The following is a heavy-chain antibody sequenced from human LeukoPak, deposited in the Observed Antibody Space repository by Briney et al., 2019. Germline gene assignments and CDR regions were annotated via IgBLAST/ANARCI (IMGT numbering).Heavy chain of an antibody. D-gene: IGHD6-13*01. V-gene: IGHV1-2*02. Sequence: SVHVSRKPSRYTFTGYYIHWVRQAPAQGLAWMGWINRNSDGTNCAQKFQGRVTMTRDTSITTAYMELSRLRSDDTAVYYCARGYSSSWYVPYGMDVWGQGTTVTVSS. CDR3: ARGYSSSWYVPYGMDV. CDR2: INRNSDGT. J-gene: IGHJ6*02. CDR1: RYTFTGYY.